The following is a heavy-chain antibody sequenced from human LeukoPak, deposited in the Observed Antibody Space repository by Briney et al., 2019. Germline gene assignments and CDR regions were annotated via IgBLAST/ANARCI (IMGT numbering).Heavy chain of an antibody. CDR3: ARVVRGYSGYDSFDY. J-gene: IGHJ4*02. V-gene: IGHV1-2*02. Sequence: ASVKVSCKASGYTFTGYYMHWVRQAPGQGLEWMGWINPNSGGTNYAQKFQGRVTMTRDTSISTAYMELSRLRSDDTAVYYCARVVRGYSGYDSFDYWGQGTLVTVSS. CDR1: GYTFTGYY. D-gene: IGHD5-12*01. CDR2: INPNSGGT.